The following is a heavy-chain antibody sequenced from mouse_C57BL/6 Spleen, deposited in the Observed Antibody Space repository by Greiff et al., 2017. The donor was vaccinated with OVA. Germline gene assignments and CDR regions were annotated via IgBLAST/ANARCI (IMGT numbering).Heavy chain of an antibody. CDR2: IHPNSGST. D-gene: IGHD1-1*01. CDR3: ARSNYGDYAMDY. Sequence: QVQLQQSGAELVKPGASVKLSCKASGYTFTSYWMHWVKQRPGQGLEWIGMIHPNSGSTNYNEKFKSKATLTVDKSSSTAYMQLSSLTSEDSAVYYCARSNYGDYAMDYWGQGTSVTVSS. CDR1: GYTFTSYW. J-gene: IGHJ4*01. V-gene: IGHV1-64*01.